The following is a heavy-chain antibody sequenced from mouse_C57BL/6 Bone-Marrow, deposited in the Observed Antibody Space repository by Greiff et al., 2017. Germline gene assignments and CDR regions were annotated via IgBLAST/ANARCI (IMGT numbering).Heavy chain of an antibody. Sequence: VKLQESGPGLVQPSQSLSITCTVSGFSLTSYGVHWVRQSPGKGLEWLGVIWRGGSTDYNAAFMCRLSITKDNSKSQVFFKMNSLQADDTAIYYCAKRSGGGYAMDYWGQGTSVTVAS. D-gene: IGHD1-1*02. CDR1: GFSLTSYG. CDR3: AKRSGGGYAMDY. J-gene: IGHJ4*01. V-gene: IGHV2-5*01. CDR2: IWRGGST.